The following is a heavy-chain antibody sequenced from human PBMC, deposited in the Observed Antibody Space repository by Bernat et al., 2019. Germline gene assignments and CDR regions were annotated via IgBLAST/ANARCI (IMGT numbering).Heavy chain of an antibody. CDR3: ARDNWGFDL. CDR1: GFRLSDFY. Sequence: QVQLVESGGGLVKPGGSLRLSCAASGFRLSDFYMNWIRQAPGKGLEWVSYISATSDYTNYADSVKGRFTISRDNAKNSVYLQMNSLRADDTAVYYCARDNWGFDLWGRGTLVTVSS. D-gene: IGHD7-27*01. J-gene: IGHJ2*01. CDR2: ISATSDYT. V-gene: IGHV3-11*05.